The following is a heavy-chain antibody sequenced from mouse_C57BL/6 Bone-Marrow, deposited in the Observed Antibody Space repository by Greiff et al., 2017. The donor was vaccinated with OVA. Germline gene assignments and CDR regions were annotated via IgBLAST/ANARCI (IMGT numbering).Heavy chain of an antibody. CDR1: GFTFSDYG. Sequence: EVTLVESGGGLVKPGGSLKLSCAASGFTFSDYGMHWVRQAPEKGLEWVAYISSGSSTIYYADTVKGRFTISRDNAKNTLFLQMTSLRSEDTAMYYCASGSPWYFDVWGTGTTVTVSS. V-gene: IGHV5-17*01. CDR2: ISSGSSTI. J-gene: IGHJ1*03. D-gene: IGHD1-1*01. CDR3: ASGSPWYFDV.